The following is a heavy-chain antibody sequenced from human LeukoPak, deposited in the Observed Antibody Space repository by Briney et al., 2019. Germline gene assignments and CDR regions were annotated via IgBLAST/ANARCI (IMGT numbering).Heavy chain of an antibody. V-gene: IGHV4-59*01. CDR2: IHSSGST. CDR1: GGSIISYY. CDR3: ARSLPGAIGAADF. D-gene: IGHD6-13*01. J-gene: IGHJ4*02. Sequence: SETLSLTCTVSGGSIISYYWSWIPQPPGKGLEWIGYIHSSGSTSYSPSLKSRVTFSVDTSKNHFSLKVTSMTAADTGVYYCARSLPGAIGAADFWGQGTLVTVSA.